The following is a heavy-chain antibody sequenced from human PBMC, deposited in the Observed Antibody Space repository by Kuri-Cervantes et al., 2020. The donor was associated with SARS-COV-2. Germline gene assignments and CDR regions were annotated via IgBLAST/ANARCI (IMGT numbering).Heavy chain of an antibody. CDR2: INHSGST. Sequence: SETLPLTCAVYGGSFSGYYWSWIRQPPGKGLEWIGEINHSGSTNYNPSLKSRVTISVDTSKNQFSLKLSSVTAADTAVYYCARGGRIAAAGTSKGDWFDPWGQGTLVTVSS. V-gene: IGHV4-34*01. D-gene: IGHD6-13*01. CDR3: ARGGRIAAAGTSKGDWFDP. J-gene: IGHJ5*02. CDR1: GGSFSGYY.